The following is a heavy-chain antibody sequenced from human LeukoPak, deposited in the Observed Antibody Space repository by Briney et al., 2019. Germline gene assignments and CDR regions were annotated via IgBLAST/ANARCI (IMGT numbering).Heavy chain of an antibody. V-gene: IGHV3-74*01. CDR3: ARDFSGQYDY. CDR2: INENGRTT. CDR1: GFTLRNYW. Sequence: GGSLRLSCAASGFTLRNYWMHWVRHAPGTGLVWVSRINENGRTTTYADSVNGRFTIFRDDAKNTLYLQMNGLSDEDTALYYCARDFSGQYDYWGQGTLVTVSS. J-gene: IGHJ4*02. D-gene: IGHD1-26*01.